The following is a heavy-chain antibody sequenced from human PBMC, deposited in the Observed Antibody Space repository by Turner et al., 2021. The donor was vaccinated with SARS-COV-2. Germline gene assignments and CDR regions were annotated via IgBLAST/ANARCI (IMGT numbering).Heavy chain of an antibody. Sequence: EVQLVESGGGLVQPGGSLRLSCAASGFTFSNYWVHWVRQAPGKGLVWVSRINGDGSSTGYADSVKGRFTISRDNAKNTLYLQMNSLRAEDTAVYYCARDCSSTNCYRSGFNYWGQGTLVTVSS. CDR2: INGDGSST. V-gene: IGHV3-74*01. J-gene: IGHJ4*02. D-gene: IGHD2-2*02. CDR3: ARDCSSTNCYRSGFNY. CDR1: GFTFSNYW.